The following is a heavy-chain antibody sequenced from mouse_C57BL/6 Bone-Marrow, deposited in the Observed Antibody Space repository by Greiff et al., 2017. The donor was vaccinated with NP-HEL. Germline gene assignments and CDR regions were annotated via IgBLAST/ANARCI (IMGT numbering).Heavy chain of an antibody. V-gene: IGHV1-26*01. D-gene: IGHD2-3*01. Sequence: EVQLQQSGPELVKPGASVKISCKASGYTFTDYYMNWVKQSHGKSLEWIGDINPNNGGTSYNQKFKGKATLTVDKSSSTAYMELRSLTSEDSAVYYCASEGGYYFAYWGQGTLVTVSA. CDR3: ASEGGYYFAY. CDR2: INPNNGGT. CDR1: GYTFTDYY. J-gene: IGHJ3*01.